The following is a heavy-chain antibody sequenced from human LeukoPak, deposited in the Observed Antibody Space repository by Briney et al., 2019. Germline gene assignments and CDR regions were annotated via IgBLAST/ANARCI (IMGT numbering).Heavy chain of an antibody. CDR1: GYTLTELS. V-gene: IGHV1-24*01. CDR3: AKVPNPMADGELDY. D-gene: IGHD3-10*01. CDR2: FDPEDGET. J-gene: IGHJ4*02. Sequence: ASVKVSCKVSGYTLTELSMHWVRQAPGKGLEWMGGFDPEDGETIYAQKFQGRVTMTEDTSTDTAYMELNSLRAEDTAVYYCAKVPNPMADGELDYWGQGTLVAVSS.